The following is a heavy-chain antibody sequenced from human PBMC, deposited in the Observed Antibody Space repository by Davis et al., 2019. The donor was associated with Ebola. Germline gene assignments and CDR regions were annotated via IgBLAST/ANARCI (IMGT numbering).Heavy chain of an antibody. CDR2: TRNKANSYTT. CDR3: ARAVASSGSGKSGDYYYGMDV. J-gene: IGHJ6*02. Sequence: GESLKISCAASGFTFSDHYMDWVRQAPGKGLEWVGRTRNKANSYTTEYAASVKGRFTISRDDSKNSLYLQMNSLKTEDTAVYYCARAVASSGSGKSGDYYYGMDVWGQGTTVTVSS. CDR1: GFTFSDHY. V-gene: IGHV3-72*01. D-gene: IGHD3-10*01.